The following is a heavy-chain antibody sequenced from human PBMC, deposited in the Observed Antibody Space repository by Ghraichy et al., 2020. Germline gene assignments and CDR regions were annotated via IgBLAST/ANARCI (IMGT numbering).Heavy chain of an antibody. V-gene: IGHV1-3*01. CDR2: LKADNGNT. CDR1: GYTFRTYT. D-gene: IGHD4-17*01. J-gene: IGHJ6*04. Sequence: ASVKVSCKASGYTFRTYTMHWVRQAPGQRLEWMGWLKADNGNTRYSQKFQGRLTITRDTSASTAYMELTSLTSEDTAVYYCARGATMTIPCNYYGMDVWGKGTTVTVSS. CDR3: ARGATMTIPCNYYGMDV.